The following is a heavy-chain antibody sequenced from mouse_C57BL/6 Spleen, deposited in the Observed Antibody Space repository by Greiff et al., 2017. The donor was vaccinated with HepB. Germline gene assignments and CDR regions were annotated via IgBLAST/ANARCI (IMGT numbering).Heavy chain of an antibody. CDR3: AQLGRGYSYFDV. D-gene: IGHD4-1*02. Sequence: QVQLQQPGAELVRPGSSVKLSCKASGYTFTSYWMHWVKQRPIQGLEWIGNIDPSDSETHYNQKFKDKATLTVDKSSSTAYMQLSSLTSEDSAVYYCAQLGRGYSYFDVWGTGTTVTVSS. CDR2: IDPSDSET. J-gene: IGHJ1*03. CDR1: GYTFTSYW. V-gene: IGHV1-52*01.